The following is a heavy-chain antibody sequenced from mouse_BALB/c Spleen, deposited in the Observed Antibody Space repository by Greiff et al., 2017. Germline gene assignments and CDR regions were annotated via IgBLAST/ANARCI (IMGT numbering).Heavy chain of an antibody. J-gene: IGHJ1*01. Sequence: EVKVVESGGGLVKPGGSLKLSCAASGFTFSSYAMSWVRQTPEKRLEWVASISSGGSTYYPDSVKGRFTISRDNARNILYLQMSSLRSEDTAMYYCARGRDYGSSPYWYFDVWGAGTTVTVSS. V-gene: IGHV5-6-5*01. D-gene: IGHD1-1*01. CDR2: ISSGGST. CDR1: GFTFSSYA. CDR3: ARGRDYGSSPYWYFDV.